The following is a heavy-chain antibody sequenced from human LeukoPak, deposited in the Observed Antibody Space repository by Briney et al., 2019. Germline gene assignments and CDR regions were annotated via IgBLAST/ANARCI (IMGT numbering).Heavy chain of an antibody. V-gene: IGHV3-21*01. CDR2: ISSSSSYI. CDR1: GFTFSSYS. J-gene: IGHJ6*02. Sequence: PGGSLRLSCAASGFTFSSYSMNWVRQAPGKGLEWVSSISSSSSYIYYADSVKGRFTISRDNAKNSLYLQMNSLRAEDTAVYYCASSGYSSGWRYYGMDVWGQGTTVTVSS. CDR3: ASSGYSSGWRYYGMDV. D-gene: IGHD6-19*01.